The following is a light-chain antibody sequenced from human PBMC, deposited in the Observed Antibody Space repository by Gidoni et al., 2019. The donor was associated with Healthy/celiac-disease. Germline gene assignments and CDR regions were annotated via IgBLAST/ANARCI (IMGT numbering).Light chain of an antibody. CDR3: QHSYSTPRRT. Sequence: DIQMTQSPSSLSASVGDRVTITCRASPSISSYLNWYPQKPGNAPTLLFYAASSLHSGVPSRFSGSGSGTYFTLTISSLQPEDFATYYCQHSYSTPRRTFGQGTKLEIK. J-gene: IGKJ2*01. CDR1: PSISSY. CDR2: AAS. V-gene: IGKV1-39*01.